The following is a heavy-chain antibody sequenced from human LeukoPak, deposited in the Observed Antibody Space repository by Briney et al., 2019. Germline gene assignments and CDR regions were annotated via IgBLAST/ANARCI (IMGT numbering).Heavy chain of an antibody. Sequence: SGTLSLTCTVAGGSISRYYLSWIRQPPGKGLEWVRFISYSGSTNYDPSLLRRVTISLDKTQNQLSLKLSSVLSADTAVYYCVRERTSGYSYYFDYWGQGTLVTVSS. D-gene: IGHD3-22*01. V-gene: IGHV4-59*01. CDR3: VRERTSGYSYYFDY. J-gene: IGHJ4*02. CDR2: ISYSGST. CDR1: GGSISRYY.